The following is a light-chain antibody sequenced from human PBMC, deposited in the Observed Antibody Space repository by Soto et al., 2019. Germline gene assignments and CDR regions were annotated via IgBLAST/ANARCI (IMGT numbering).Light chain of an antibody. CDR2: WAS. Sequence: DIVMTQSPDSLAVSLGERATINCKSSQSVLFSSNNKNYLAWYQQKPGQPPKLLIYWASTRESGVPDRFSGSGSRTDFTLTISSLQAEDVAVYYCQQSYSAPRTFGQGTKLEIK. CDR1: QSVLFSSNNKNY. V-gene: IGKV4-1*01. CDR3: QQSYSAPRT. J-gene: IGKJ2*01.